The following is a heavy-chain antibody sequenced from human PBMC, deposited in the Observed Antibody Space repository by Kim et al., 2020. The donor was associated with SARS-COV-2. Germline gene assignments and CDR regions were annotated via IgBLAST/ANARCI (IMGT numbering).Heavy chain of an antibody. CDR1: GFSFTTNW. V-gene: IGHV5-51*01. J-gene: IGHJ3*02. D-gene: IGHD3-22*01. CDR3: ARRRPRYYYDSSAPGADAFDI. CDR2: IYPGYSDT. Sequence: GESLKISCKGSGFSFTTNWIGWVRQMPGKGLEWMGIIYPGYSDTKYSPSFQGQVTISADKSISTAYLQWSSLKASDTAMYYCARRRPRYYYDSSAPGADAFDIWGQGAMVTVST.